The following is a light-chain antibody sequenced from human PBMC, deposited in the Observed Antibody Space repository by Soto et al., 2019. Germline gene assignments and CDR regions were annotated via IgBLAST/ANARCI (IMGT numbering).Light chain of an antibody. CDR1: SSDGGGYNY. V-gene: IGLV2-8*01. J-gene: IGLJ2*01. CDR3: SSYAASNNLGV. Sequence: QSALTQPPSASGSPGQSVTISCIGTSSDGGGYNYVSWYQQHPGKAPKLMIYEVSKRPSGVPNRYAGSKSGNTASLPVSGLQAEDEADYYCSSYAASNNLGVFGGGTKLTVL. CDR2: EVS.